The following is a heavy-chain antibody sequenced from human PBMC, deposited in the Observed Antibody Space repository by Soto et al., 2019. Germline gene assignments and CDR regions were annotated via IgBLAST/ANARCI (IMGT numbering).Heavy chain of an antibody. Sequence: PRRSLRLSCSASVFTCSSYGINWFRQAPGKGLAWVSSISGSSRSTDFADSVKGRFTISRDNAKNLVYLQMNSLRAEDTAIYFCARDHASGGYGGMDVWGQGTTVTVSS. CDR3: ARDHASGGYGGMDV. J-gene: IGHJ6*02. CDR2: ISGSSRST. CDR1: VFTCSSYG. V-gene: IGHV3-21*06. D-gene: IGHD2-15*01.